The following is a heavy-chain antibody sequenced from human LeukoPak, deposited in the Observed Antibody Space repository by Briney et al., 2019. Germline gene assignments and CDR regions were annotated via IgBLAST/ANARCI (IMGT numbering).Heavy chain of an antibody. CDR2: ISAYNGNT. D-gene: IGHD3-10*01. CDR3: ARVLGPGKITAGRWFDP. CDR1: GYTFTSYG. Sequence: ASVKVSCKASGYTFTSYGISWVRQAPGQGLEWMGWISAYNGNTNYAQKLQGRVTMTTDTSTSTAYMELRSLRSDDTAAYYCARVLGPGKITAGRWFDPWGQGTLVTVSS. J-gene: IGHJ5*02. V-gene: IGHV1-18*01.